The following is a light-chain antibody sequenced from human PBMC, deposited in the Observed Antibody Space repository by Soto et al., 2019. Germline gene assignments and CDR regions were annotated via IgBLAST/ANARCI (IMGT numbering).Light chain of an antibody. CDR1: QSVSSN. CDR2: GAS. V-gene: IGKV3-15*01. Sequence: EVVMTQSPATLSLSPGERATLSCRASQSVSSNLAWYQQRPGQAPRLLLYGASTRATGIPARFSGSGSGTTFTLTISSLQYEDFAVYYCQQYNKWPQFTFGPGTRVDIK. CDR3: QQYNKWPQFT. J-gene: IGKJ3*01.